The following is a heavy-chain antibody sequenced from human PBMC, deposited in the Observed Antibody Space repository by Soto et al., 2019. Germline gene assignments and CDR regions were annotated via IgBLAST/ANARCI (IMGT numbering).Heavy chain of an antibody. CDR2: IYSGGST. V-gene: IGHV3-66*01. CDR1: GFTVSSNY. D-gene: IGHD4-17*01. J-gene: IGHJ4*02. CDR3: ARANPYGDYVFDY. Sequence: EVQLVESGGGLVQPGGSLRLSCAASGFTVSSNYMSWVCQAPGKGLEWVSVIYSGGSTYYADSVKGRFTISRDNSKNTLYLQMNSLRAEDTAVYYCARANPYGDYVFDYWGQGTLVTVSS.